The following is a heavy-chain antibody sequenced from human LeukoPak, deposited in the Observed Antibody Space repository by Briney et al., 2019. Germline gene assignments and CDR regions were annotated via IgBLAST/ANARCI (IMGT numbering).Heavy chain of an antibody. D-gene: IGHD1-26*01. CDR2: INPSGGST. V-gene: IGHV1-46*01. J-gene: IGHJ4*02. CDR3: ARDELGATLDY. CDR1: RYTFTSYY. Sequence: GASVKVSCKASRYTFTSYYMHWVRQAPGQGLEWMGIINPSGGSTSYAQKFQGRVTITRDTSASTAYMELSSLRSEDTAVYYCARDELGATLDYWGQGTLVTVSS.